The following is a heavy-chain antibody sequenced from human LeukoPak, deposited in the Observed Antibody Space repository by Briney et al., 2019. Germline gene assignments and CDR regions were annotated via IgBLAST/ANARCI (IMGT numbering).Heavy chain of an antibody. Sequence: PGGSLRLSCAASGFTFSSYAMSWVRQAPGKGLEWVSAISGSGGSTYYADSVKGRFTISRDNSKNMLYLHMNSLRAEDTAVYYCARDLGYYDTSGPKEAFDIWGQGTMVTVSS. D-gene: IGHD3-22*01. J-gene: IGHJ3*02. V-gene: IGHV3-23*01. CDR3: ARDLGYYDTSGPKEAFDI. CDR1: GFTFSSYA. CDR2: ISGSGGST.